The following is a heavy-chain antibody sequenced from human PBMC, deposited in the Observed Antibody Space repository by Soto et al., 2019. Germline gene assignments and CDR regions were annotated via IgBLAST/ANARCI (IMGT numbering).Heavy chain of an antibody. CDR2: LNPANGRT. Sequence: QVHLVQSGAEVKKPGASVKVSCRASGYRFISYYVHWVRQAPGQGLEWIAVLNPANGRTTYAETSHGRITITTDTSTSTVCMELSSMRAEDTAVYFCARDISRRQTYFGMDVWGQGTTVTVSS. J-gene: IGHJ6*02. CDR3: ARDISRRQTYFGMDV. V-gene: IGHV1-46*01. D-gene: IGHD2-21*01. CDR1: GYRFISYY.